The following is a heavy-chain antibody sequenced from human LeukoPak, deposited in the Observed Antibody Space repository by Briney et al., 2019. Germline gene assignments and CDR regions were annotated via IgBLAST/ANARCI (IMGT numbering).Heavy chain of an antibody. Sequence: ASVKVSCKASGYTFTSYDINWVRQATGQGLEWMGWMNPNSGNTGYAQKFQGRVTMTRNTSMSTAYMELSSLRSEDTAVYYCARAKDYYYYYGMDVWGQGTTVTVSS. CDR3: ARAKDYYYYYGMDV. V-gene: IGHV1-8*01. J-gene: IGHJ6*02. CDR1: GYTFTSYD. CDR2: MNPNSGNT.